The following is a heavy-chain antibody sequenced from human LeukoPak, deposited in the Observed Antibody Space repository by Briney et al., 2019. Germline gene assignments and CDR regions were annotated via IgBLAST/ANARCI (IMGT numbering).Heavy chain of an antibody. CDR3: ARGLRGGSGPLFDY. J-gene: IGHJ4*02. Sequence: GGSLRLSCAASGFTFSSYNMNWVRQAPGKGLEWVSSISTSSIYIYYGDSVKGRFTISRDNAKNSLYLQMNSLRAEDTALYYCARGLRGGSGPLFDYWGQGTLVTVSS. CDR2: ISTSSIYI. D-gene: IGHD2-15*01. CDR1: GFTFSSYN. V-gene: IGHV3-21*04.